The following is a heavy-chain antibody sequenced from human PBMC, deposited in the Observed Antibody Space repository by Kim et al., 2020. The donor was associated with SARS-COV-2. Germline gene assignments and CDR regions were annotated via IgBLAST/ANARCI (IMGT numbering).Heavy chain of an antibody. D-gene: IGHD3-10*01. CDR2: INHSGST. J-gene: IGHJ5*02. V-gene: IGHV4-34*01. CDR1: GGSFSGYY. CDR3: ARESPLDPYYGSGSLRGSSWFDP. Sequence: SETLSLTCAVYGGSFSGYYWSWIRQPPGKGLEWIGEINHSGSTNYNPSLKSRVTISVDTSKNQFSLKLSSVTAADTAVYYCARESPLDPYYGSGSLRGSSWFDPWGQGTLVTVSS.